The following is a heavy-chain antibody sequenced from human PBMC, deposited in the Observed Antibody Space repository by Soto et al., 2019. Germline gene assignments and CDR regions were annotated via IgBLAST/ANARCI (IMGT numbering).Heavy chain of an antibody. D-gene: IGHD3-3*01. V-gene: IGHV3-15*01. J-gene: IGHJ4*02. CDR3: PTALAIFGVISAA. CDR1: GFTFSNAL. Sequence: GVSLRLSCAASGFTFSNALMSGVRQAPGKGLEWVGGIKSKTDGGTKDYAAPVKGRFTISRDDSNNTLYLQMNSLKTEDTAVYYCPTALAIFGVISAAWGLGTRATVS. CDR2: IKSKTDGGTK.